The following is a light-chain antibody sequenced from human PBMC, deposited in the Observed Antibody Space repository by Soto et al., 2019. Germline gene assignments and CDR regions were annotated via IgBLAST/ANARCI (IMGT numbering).Light chain of an antibody. J-gene: IGKJ4*01. CDR1: QSITNW. V-gene: IGKV1-5*03. CDR3: QPYNSYPLT. Sequence: DIQMTQSPSTLSASVGDRVIITCRASQSITNWLAWYQQKRGKAPKLLIYKASTLESGVPSRFSGSGSGTEVTLTISSLQPDDFATYYCQPYNSYPLTFGGGTKVEIK. CDR2: KAS.